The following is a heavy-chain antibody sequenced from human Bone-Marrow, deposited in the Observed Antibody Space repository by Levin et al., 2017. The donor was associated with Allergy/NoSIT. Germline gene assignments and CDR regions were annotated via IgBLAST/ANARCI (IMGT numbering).Heavy chain of an antibody. V-gene: IGHV3-21*01. CDR1: GFTFSTYT. J-gene: IGHJ4*02. Sequence: PGGSLRLSCAASGFTFSTYTMTWVRQAPGKGLEFVSSITSGGSDIYYGDSVKGRFTISRDNAKKSLYLQLDSLRVEDTAVYFCGMLGGYWGQGTLVTVSS. CDR2: ITSGGSDI. D-gene: IGHD2-15*01. CDR3: GMLGGY.